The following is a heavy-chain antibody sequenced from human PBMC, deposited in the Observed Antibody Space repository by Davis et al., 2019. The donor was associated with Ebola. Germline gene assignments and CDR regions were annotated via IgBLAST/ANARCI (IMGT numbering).Heavy chain of an antibody. J-gene: IGHJ3*02. V-gene: IGHV5-51*01. CDR1: GNSFTSHW. CDR2: IYTCDSDT. D-gene: IGHD2-8*02. Sequence: GESLKISCKDSGNSFTSHWIGWMRQMPGKGLEWMGIIYTCDSDTRYNPSFRGRVTISAGKSIKTAFLQWSSLRASDTAMYYCASLRRTITGMDDAFDIWGQGTMVTVSS. CDR3: ASLRRTITGMDDAFDI.